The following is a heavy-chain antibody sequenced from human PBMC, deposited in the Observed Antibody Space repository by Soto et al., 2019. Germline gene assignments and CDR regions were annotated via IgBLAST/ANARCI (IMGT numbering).Heavy chain of an antibody. V-gene: IGHV4-31*03. CDR2: IYYSGST. CDR1: GGSISSGVYY. D-gene: IGHD3-22*01. J-gene: IGHJ4*02. CDR3: ASLASAQYYHDSSGYSDFDY. Sequence: PSETLSLTCPVSGGSISSGVYYWSWIRQHPGKGLEWIGYIYYSGSTYYNPSLKSRVTISVDTSKNQFSLKLSSVTAADTAVYYCASLASAQYYHDSSGYSDFDYWGQGTLVTVSS.